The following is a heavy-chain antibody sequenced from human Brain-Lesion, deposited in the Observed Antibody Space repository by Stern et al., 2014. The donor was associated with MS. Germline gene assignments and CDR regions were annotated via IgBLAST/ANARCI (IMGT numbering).Heavy chain of an antibody. V-gene: IGHV4-39*01. CDR2: IYYSGTT. D-gene: IGHD5-12*01. CDR3: ARHDGWLPHY. CDR1: GGSISRSTYY. J-gene: IGHJ4*02. Sequence: QLVESGPGLVKPSETLSLTCSVSGGSISRSTYYWGWIRQPPGKGLEWIGSIYYSGTTYYNPSLKSRVTIDHSTNHFPLGLTSVTAADTAVYYCARHDGWLPHYWSQGTLVTVSS.